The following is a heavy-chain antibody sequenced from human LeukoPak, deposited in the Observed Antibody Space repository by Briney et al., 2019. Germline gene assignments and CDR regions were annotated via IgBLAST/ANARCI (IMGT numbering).Heavy chain of an antibody. D-gene: IGHD6-19*01. CDR1: GYTFTDYY. CDR2: VNPEDGET. Sequence: ASVKLSCKVSGYTFTDYYMHWVRQAPGKGLEWMGLVNPEDGETIYAEKLQGRVTITADTSTDTAYMELSSLRSEDTAVYYCATSAVAEIYYWGQGTLVTVSS. CDR3: ATSAVAEIYY. J-gene: IGHJ4*02. V-gene: IGHV1-69-2*01.